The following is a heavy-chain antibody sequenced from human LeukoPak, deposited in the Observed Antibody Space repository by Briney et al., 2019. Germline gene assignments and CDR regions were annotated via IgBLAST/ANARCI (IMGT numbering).Heavy chain of an antibody. V-gene: IGHV4-59*01. CDR3: ARRLYDSSGYYLDY. CDR1: GASISSSY. CDR2: IYYSGSS. Sequence: PSETLSLTCTVSGASISSSYWSWIRQPPGKGLEWIGYIYYSGSSSYNPSLKSRVTISVDTSKNQFSLKLSSVTAADTAIYYCARRLYDSSGYYLDYWGQGTLVIVFS. J-gene: IGHJ4*02. D-gene: IGHD3-22*01.